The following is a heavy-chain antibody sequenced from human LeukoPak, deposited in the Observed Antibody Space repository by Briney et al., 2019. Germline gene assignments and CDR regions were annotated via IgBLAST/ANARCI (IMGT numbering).Heavy chain of an antibody. V-gene: IGHV3-74*01. Sequence: GGSLRHSCAASGFTFSSYWMHWVRQAPGKGLVWVSRINSDGSSTSYADSVKGRFTISRDNAKNTLYLQMNSLRAEDTAVYYCAREVRFLEWLSYYYYYYYMDVWGKGTTVTVSS. J-gene: IGHJ6*03. D-gene: IGHD3-3*01. CDR1: GFTFSSYW. CDR2: INSDGSST. CDR3: AREVRFLEWLSYYYYYYYMDV.